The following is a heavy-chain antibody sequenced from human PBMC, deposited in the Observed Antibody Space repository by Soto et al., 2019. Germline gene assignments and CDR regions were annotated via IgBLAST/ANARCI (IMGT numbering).Heavy chain of an antibody. V-gene: IGHV3-74*01. Sequence: DVQLVESGGGLVQPGGSLRLACAASGVTFSTYCMNWVRQAPGKGLVCVSRIKSDGSTTSYADSVKGRFTISRDNAKNTWYLQMNSLRAEDTAMYYCVPGDYGGKNYWGQGTLVTVSS. CDR1: GVTFSTYC. D-gene: IGHD4-17*01. CDR2: IKSDGSTT. J-gene: IGHJ4*02. CDR3: VPGDYGGKNY.